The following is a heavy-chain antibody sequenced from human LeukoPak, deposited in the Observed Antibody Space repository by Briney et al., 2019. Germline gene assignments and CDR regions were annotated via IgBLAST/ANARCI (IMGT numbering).Heavy chain of an antibody. CDR1: GFTFSSYS. CDR3: ARSDCSSTSCLGDY. J-gene: IGHJ4*02. CDR2: IDFTSRYI. V-gene: IGHV3-21*01. Sequence: GGSLRLSCAASGFTFSSYSMNWVRQAPGKGLEWVSSIDFTSRYIYNADSVKGRFTTSRDNAKNSLDLQMNSLKVEDTAVYYCARSDCSSTSCLGDYWGQGTLVTVSS. D-gene: IGHD2-2*01.